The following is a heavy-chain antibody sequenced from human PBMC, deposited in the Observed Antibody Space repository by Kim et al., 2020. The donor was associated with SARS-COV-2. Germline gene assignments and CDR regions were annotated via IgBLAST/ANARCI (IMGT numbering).Heavy chain of an antibody. D-gene: IGHD6-13*01. Sequence: NYAQKLQGRVTMTTATSTSTAYMELRSLRSDDTAVYYCAREQQLASFDYWGQGTLVTVSS. J-gene: IGHJ4*02. V-gene: IGHV1-18*01. CDR3: AREQQLASFDY.